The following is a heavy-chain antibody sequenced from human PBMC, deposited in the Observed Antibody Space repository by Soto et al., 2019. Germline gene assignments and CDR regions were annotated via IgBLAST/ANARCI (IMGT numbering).Heavy chain of an antibody. D-gene: IGHD6-19*01. J-gene: IGHJ4*02. V-gene: IGHV4-34*01. Sequence: QVQLQQWGAGLLKPSETLSLTCAVYGGSFSGYYWSWIRQPPGKGLEWIGEINHSGSTNYNPSLKSRVTISVDTSKNQFSLKLSSVTAADTAVYYCARGLSTIRWLVLRYYFDYWGQGTLVTVSS. CDR1: GGSFSGYY. CDR2: INHSGST. CDR3: ARGLSTIRWLVLRYYFDY.